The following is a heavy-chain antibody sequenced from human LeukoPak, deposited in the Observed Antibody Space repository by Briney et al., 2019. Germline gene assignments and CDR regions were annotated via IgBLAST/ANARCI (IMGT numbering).Heavy chain of an antibody. CDR3: AGAPNDHYFDY. CDR2: IYHSGST. D-gene: IGHD1-1*01. Sequence: PSETLSLTCAVSGGSISSSNWWSWVRQPPGKGLEWIGEIYHSGSTNYNPFLRSRVTISVDTSKNQFSLKLSSVTAADTAVYYCAGAPNDHYFDYWGQGILVTVSS. J-gene: IGHJ4*02. CDR1: GGSISSSNW. V-gene: IGHV4-4*02.